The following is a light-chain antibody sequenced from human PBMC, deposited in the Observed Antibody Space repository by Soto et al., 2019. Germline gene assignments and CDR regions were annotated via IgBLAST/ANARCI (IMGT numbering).Light chain of an antibody. CDR2: DAS. V-gene: IGKV1D-13*01. CDR3: QQFNNWPVT. CDR1: QAISSA. J-gene: IGKJ3*01. Sequence: ANQLTQSPSSLSASVGDRVTITCRASQAISSALAWYQQKPGKPPKLLIYDASTLQSGVPSRFSGTASGTDFPLTINSLQPEDFATYYCQQFNNWPVTFGRGTKVDIK.